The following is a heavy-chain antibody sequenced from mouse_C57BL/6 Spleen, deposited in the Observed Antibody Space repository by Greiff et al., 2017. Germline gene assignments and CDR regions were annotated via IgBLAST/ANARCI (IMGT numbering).Heavy chain of an antibody. Sequence: VHLVESGPELVKPGASVKISCKASGYAFSSSWMNWVKQRPGKGLEWIGRIYPGDGDTNYNGKFKGKATLTADKSSSTAYMQLSSLTSEDSAVYFCARERVITTVVADYFDYWGQGTTLTVSS. D-gene: IGHD1-1*01. CDR1: GYAFSSSW. V-gene: IGHV1-82*01. J-gene: IGHJ2*01. CDR3: ARERVITTVVADYFDY. CDR2: IYPGDGDT.